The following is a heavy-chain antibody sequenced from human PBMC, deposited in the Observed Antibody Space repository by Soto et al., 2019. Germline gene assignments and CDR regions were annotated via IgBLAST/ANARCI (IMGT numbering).Heavy chain of an antibody. Sequence: QVQLVQSGAEVKKPGASVKVSCQASGYTFTNYGISWVRQAPGQGLEWVGWIRPYNGDTRYAENVQGRVTLTTDTSTSPAYMEVRSLRSDXTALYYCARRGSNNGDEDFDFGGQGTLVTVSS. V-gene: IGHV1-18*01. CDR2: IRPYNGDT. D-gene: IGHD2-15*01. J-gene: IGHJ4*02. CDR1: GYTFTNYG. CDR3: ARRGSNNGDEDFDF.